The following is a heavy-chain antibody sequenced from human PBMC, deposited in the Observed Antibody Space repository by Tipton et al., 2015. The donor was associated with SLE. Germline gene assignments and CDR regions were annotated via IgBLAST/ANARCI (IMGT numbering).Heavy chain of an antibody. J-gene: IGHJ4*02. D-gene: IGHD3-10*01. V-gene: IGHV3-21*01. CDR1: GFTFSSYS. CDR2: ISSSSSYI. CDR3: ASDWGYYYGSGSYYDY. Sequence: SLRLSCAASGFTFSSYSINWVRQAPGKGLEWVSSISSSSSYIYYADSVKGRFTISRDNAKNSLYLQMNSLRAEDTAVYYCASDWGYYYGSGSYYDYWGQGTLVTVSS.